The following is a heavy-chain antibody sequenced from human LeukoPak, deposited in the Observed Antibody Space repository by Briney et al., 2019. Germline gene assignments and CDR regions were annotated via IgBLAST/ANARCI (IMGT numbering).Heavy chain of an antibody. CDR2: VHNDGNTK. D-gene: IGHD3-22*01. CDR3: ATGSGHYYDR. J-gene: IGHJ4*02. CDR1: GFTFSSYY. Sequence: GGPLRLSCAASGFTFSSYYMHWVRQAPGKCLEWVAVVHNDGNTKYFGDSVKGRFTISRDNSKNTLYLQMSSLTAEDTAVYYCATGSGHYYDRWGQGTLVTVSS. V-gene: IGHV3-30*02.